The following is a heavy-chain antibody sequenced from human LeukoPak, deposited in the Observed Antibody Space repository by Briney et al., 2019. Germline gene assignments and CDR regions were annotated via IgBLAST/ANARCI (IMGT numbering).Heavy chain of an antibody. Sequence: PGGSLRLSCAASEFTFSSYAMHWVRQAPGKGLEWVAVISYDGSNKYYADSVKGRFTISRDNSKNTLYLQMNSLRAEDTAVYYCARDLTSGGYFGDYYYGMDVWGQGTTVTVSS. CDR1: EFTFSSYA. V-gene: IGHV3-30-3*01. J-gene: IGHJ6*02. D-gene: IGHD1-26*01. CDR3: ARDLTSGGYFGDYYYGMDV. CDR2: ISYDGSNK.